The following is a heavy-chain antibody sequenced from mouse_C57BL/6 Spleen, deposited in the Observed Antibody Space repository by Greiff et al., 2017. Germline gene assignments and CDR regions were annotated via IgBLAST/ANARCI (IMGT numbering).Heavy chain of an antibody. CDR1: GYTFTSYW. D-gene: IGHD2-1*01. Sequence: QVQLQQSGAELVKPGASVKMSCKASGYTFTSYWITWVKQRPGQGLEWIGDIYPGSGSTNYNEKFKSKATLTVDTSSSTAYMQLSSLTSEDSAVYYCARSDGNYVGFAYWGQGTLVTVSA. V-gene: IGHV1-55*01. CDR2: IYPGSGST. CDR3: ARSDGNYVGFAY. J-gene: IGHJ3*01.